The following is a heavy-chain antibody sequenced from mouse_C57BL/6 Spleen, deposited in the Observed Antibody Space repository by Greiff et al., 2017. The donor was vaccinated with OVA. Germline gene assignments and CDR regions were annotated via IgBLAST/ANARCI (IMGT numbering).Heavy chain of an antibody. D-gene: IGHD1-1*01. V-gene: IGHV6-6*01. CDR2: IRNKANNHAT. J-gene: IGHJ2*01. CDR1: GFTFSDAW. CDR3: TTTVVAYYFDY. Sequence: EVQLVESGGGLVQPGGSMKLSCAASGFTFSDAWMDWVRQSPEKGLEWVAEIRNKANNHATYYAESVKGRFTISRDDSKSSVYLQMSSLRAEDTGIYYCTTTVVAYYFDYWGQGTTLTVSS.